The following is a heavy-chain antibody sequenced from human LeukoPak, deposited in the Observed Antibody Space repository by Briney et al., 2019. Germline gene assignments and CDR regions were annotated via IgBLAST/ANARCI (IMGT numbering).Heavy chain of an antibody. CDR1: GFRFSSYA. CDR3: ARGGRGSSWFDN. J-gene: IGHJ4*02. Sequence: GGSLRLSCAASGFRFSSYAMSWVRQAPGKGLEWVSAISGSGGSTYYADSVKGRFTISRENAKNSLYLQMNSLRAGDTAVYYCARGGRGSSWFDNWGQGTLVTVSS. CDR2: ISGSGGST. V-gene: IGHV3-23*01. D-gene: IGHD6-13*01.